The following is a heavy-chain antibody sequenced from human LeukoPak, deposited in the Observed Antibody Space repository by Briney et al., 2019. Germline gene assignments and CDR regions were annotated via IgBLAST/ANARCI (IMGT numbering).Heavy chain of an antibody. CDR1: GYSFTSYW. V-gene: IGHV5-51*01. Sequence: HGESLKISCKGSGYSFTSYWIGWVRQMPGKGLEWMGLIYPGDSDTRYSPSFQGQVTFSVDASISTAYLQLSGLRASDTAIYYCVRFGLTSSLDYWGQGTLVTVSS. CDR2: IYPGDSDT. D-gene: IGHD6-13*01. J-gene: IGHJ4*02. CDR3: VRFGLTSSLDY.